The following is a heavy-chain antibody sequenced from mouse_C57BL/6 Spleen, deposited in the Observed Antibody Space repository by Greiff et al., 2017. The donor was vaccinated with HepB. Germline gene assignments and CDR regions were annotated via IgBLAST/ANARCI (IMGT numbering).Heavy chain of an antibody. V-gene: IGHV1-72*01. CDR1: GYTFTSYW. J-gene: IGHJ3*01. CDR2: IDPNSGGT. D-gene: IGHD2-4*01. Sequence: QVQLQQPGAELVKPGASVKLSCKASGYTFTSYWMHWVKQRPGRGLEWIGRIDPNSGGTKYNEKFKSKATLTVDKPSSTAYMQLSSLTSEDSEVYYCAREELCYDYGLAWFAYWGQGTLVTVSA. CDR3: AREELCYDYGLAWFAY.